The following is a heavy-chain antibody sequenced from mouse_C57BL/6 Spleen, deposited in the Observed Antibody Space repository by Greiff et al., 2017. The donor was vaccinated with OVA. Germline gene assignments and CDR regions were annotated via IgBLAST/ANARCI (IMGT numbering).Heavy chain of an antibody. CDR2: INPNNGGT. D-gene: IGHD2-4*01. V-gene: IGHV1-26*01. Sequence: EVQLQQSGPELVKPGASVKISCKASGYTFTDYYMNWVKQSHGKSLEWIGDINPNNGGTSYNQKFKGKATLTVDKSSSTAYMELRSLTSEDSAVYYCAGYYDQDYWGQGTTLTVSS. CDR1: GYTFTDYY. J-gene: IGHJ2*01. CDR3: AGYYDQDY.